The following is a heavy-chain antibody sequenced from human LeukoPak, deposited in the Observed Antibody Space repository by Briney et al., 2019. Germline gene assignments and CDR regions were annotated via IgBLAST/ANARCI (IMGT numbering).Heavy chain of an antibody. V-gene: IGHV6-1*01. CDR3: ARARRYGGDSSAHDY. Sequence: SQTLSLTCAISGDSVSSNSVTWNWIRQSPSRGLEWLGRTYYRSTWYNDYAVSVRGRITVNPDTSKNQFSLHLNSVTPEDTAVYYCARARRYGGDSSAHDYWGQGTLVTVSS. CDR2: TYYRSTWYN. D-gene: IGHD3-22*01. CDR1: GDSVSSNSVT. J-gene: IGHJ4*02.